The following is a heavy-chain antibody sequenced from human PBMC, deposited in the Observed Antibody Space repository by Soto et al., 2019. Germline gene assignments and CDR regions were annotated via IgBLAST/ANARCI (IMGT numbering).Heavy chain of an antibody. Sequence: QLQLQESGPGLVKPSETLSLSCSVSGGSINRSNYYWDWIRQPPGKGLEWIGTIYYNGNAYYNPSLKSRVPMSVDTSTHQFSLKLISVTAADTAVYYCARHFVAVVIKGWGYWGQGTLVTVSS. D-gene: IGHD3-22*01. CDR1: GGSINRSNYY. V-gene: IGHV4-39*01. CDR3: ARHFVAVVIKGWGY. J-gene: IGHJ4*02. CDR2: IYYNGNA.